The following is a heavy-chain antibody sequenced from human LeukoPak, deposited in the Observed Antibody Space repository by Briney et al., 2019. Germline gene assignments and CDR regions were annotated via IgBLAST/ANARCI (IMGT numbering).Heavy chain of an antibody. CDR1: GFTFSSYS. J-gene: IGHJ6*04. CDR3: ARDPPPPDHYYYYGRDV. D-gene: IGHD3-10*01. Sequence: GGSLRLSCAASGFTFSSYSMNWVRQAPGKGLEWVSYISISSRTTYYADSVKGRFTISRDNAKNSLYLQMNSLRDEETAMYYCARDPPPPDHYYYYGRDVWGKGPTVPVPP. V-gene: IGHV3-48*02. CDR2: ISISSRTT.